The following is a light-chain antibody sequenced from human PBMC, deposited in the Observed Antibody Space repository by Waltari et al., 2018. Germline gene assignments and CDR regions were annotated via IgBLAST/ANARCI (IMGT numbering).Light chain of an antibody. J-gene: IGKJ2*01. V-gene: IGKV3-11*01. CDR2: GTY. CDR3: QQRASWPNT. Sequence: EILLTQSPATLSLSPGEGATLSCRASQSVSNYLAWYQQKPGQAPRLLIYGTYNRATGIPARFSGSGSGTDFTLTISSLEPEDFAVYYCQQRASWPNTFGQGTKLEIK. CDR1: QSVSNY.